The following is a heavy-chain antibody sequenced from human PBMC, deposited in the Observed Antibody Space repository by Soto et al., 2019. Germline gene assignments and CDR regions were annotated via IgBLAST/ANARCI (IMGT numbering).Heavy chain of an antibody. Sequence: GGSLRLSCAASGFTFSSYGMHWVRQAPGKGLEWVAVISYDGSNKYYADSVKGRFTISRDNSKNTLYLQMNSLRAEDTAVYYCAKDHSGYDCPPYGMDVWGQGTTVTVSS. J-gene: IGHJ6*02. D-gene: IGHD5-12*01. CDR2: ISYDGSNK. CDR3: AKDHSGYDCPPYGMDV. V-gene: IGHV3-30*18. CDR1: GFTFSSYG.